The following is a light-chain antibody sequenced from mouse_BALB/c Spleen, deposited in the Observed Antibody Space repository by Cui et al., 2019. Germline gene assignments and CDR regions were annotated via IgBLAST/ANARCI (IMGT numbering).Light chain of an antibody. CDR2: LTA. CDR3: QQWSSNPPT. V-gene: IGKV4-68*01. CDR1: SSLSY. J-gene: IGKJ5*01. Sequence: QFVLTQSPAPMSASPGEKVTMTCSASSSLSYMYWYQQKPRSSPKPWIYLTANLASGVPARFSGSGSGTSYSLTISSMEAEDAATYYCQQWSSNPPTFGAGTKLELK.